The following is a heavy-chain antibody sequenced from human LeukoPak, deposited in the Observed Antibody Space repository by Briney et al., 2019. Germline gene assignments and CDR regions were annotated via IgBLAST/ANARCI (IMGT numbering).Heavy chain of an antibody. CDR3: ARDRVGSGWPRPYYFEV. CDR1: GYTLTGYY. V-gene: IGHV1-2*02. D-gene: IGHD6-19*01. CDR2: INPNTGAT. J-gene: IGHJ4*02. Sequence: ASVKVSCKASGYTLTGYYLHWVRQAPGQGLEWMGWINPNTGATHSAQKFQGRITMTRDTSISTAYMDLSRLRSDDTAVYYCARDRVGSGWPRPYYFEVWGKGTLVTVSS.